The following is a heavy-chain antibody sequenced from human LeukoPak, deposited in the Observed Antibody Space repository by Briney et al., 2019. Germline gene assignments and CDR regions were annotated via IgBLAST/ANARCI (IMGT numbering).Heavy chain of an antibody. J-gene: IGHJ4*02. CDR3: AVEMATIKDY. Sequence: PGGSLRLSCAASGFTFSSYSMNWVRQAPGKGLEWVSVIYSGGSTYYADSVKGRFTISRDNSKNTLYLQMNSLRAEDTAVYYCAVEMATIKDYWGQGTLVTVSS. CDR1: GFTFSSYS. V-gene: IGHV3-66*01. CDR2: IYSGGST. D-gene: IGHD5-12*01.